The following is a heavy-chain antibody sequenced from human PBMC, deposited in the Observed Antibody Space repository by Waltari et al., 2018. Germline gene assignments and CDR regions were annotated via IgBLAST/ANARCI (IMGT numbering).Heavy chain of an antibody. CDR2: IYTTGNT. CDR1: GFSVTDTY. V-gene: IGHV3-53*01. CDR3: AREVVVLNRADYFDY. D-gene: IGHD2-2*01. J-gene: IGHJ4*02. Sequence: EVQLVESGGGLVQPGGSLRLSCAVSGFSVTDTYMAWVRQVPGKGLEWVSVIYTTGNTFSAESLQGRFSGSRDSSRNTVYLQMDNMGAEDTGVYYCAREVVVLNRADYFDYWGQGTLVTVSS.